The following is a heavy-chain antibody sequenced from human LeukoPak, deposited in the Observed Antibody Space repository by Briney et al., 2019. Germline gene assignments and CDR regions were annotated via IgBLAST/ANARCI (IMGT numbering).Heavy chain of an antibody. V-gene: IGHV4-31*03. CDR3: ARVTGSGYYLYYFDY. J-gene: IGHJ4*02. D-gene: IGHD3-3*01. CDR1: GVSISSGGYY. CDR2: IYYSGST. Sequence: SETLSLTCTVSGVSISSGGYYWSWIRQHPGKGLEWIGYIYYSGSTYYNPSLKSRVTISVDTSKNQFSLKLSSVTAADTAVYYCARVTGSGYYLYYFDYWGQGTLVTVSS.